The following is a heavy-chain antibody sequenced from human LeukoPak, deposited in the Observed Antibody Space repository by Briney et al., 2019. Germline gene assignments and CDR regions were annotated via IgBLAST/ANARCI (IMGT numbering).Heavy chain of an antibody. CDR2: IYYSGST. D-gene: IGHD5/OR15-5a*01. Sequence: SETLSLTCTVSGGSISSGGYYWSWIRQHPGKGLEWIGYIYYSGSTYYNPSLKSRVTISVDTSKNQSSLKLSSVTAADTAVYYCARVKLYNVEDAFDIWGQGTMVTVSS. J-gene: IGHJ3*02. V-gene: IGHV4-31*03. CDR3: ARVKLYNVEDAFDI. CDR1: GGSISSGGYY.